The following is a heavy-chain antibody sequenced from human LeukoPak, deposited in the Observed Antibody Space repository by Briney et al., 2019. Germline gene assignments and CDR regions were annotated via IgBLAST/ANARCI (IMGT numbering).Heavy chain of an antibody. Sequence: GGSLRLSCAAYGFTFSSYWMSWVRQAPGKGLEWVANIKQDGSEKYYVDSVKGRFTISRDNAKNSLYLQMNSLRAEDTAVYSCARGADGVSSNSRGWFDPWGQGTLVTVSS. CDR2: IKQDGSEK. J-gene: IGHJ5*02. D-gene: IGHD2-15*01. V-gene: IGHV3-7*01. CDR1: GFTFSSYW. CDR3: ARGADGVSSNSRGWFDP.